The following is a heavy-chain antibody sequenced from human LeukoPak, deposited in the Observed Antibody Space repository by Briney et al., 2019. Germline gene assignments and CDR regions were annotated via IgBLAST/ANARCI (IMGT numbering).Heavy chain of an antibody. CDR3: AKYGSGSYYNAPFAY. CDR2: IRYDGGNK. V-gene: IGHV3-30*02. CDR1: EFTFSSYG. J-gene: IGHJ4*02. D-gene: IGHD3-10*01. Sequence: PGGSLRLSCAASEFTFSSYGMHWVRQAPGKGLEWVAFIRYDGGNKYYADSVKGRFTISRDNSNNTLYLQLNSLRAEDTAVYYCAKYGSGSYYNAPFAYWGQGTVVTVSS.